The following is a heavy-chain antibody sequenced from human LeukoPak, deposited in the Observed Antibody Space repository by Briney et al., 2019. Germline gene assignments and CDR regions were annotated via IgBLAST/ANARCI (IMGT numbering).Heavy chain of an antibody. CDR1: GFTFSSYA. V-gene: IGHV3-64*01. D-gene: IGHD6-19*01. CDR3: ARGQAGLFDY. J-gene: IGHJ4*02. Sequence: GGSLRLSCAASGFTFSSYAMHWVRQAPGKGLEYVSAISSNGGSTYYANSVKGRFTIPRDNSKNTLYLQMGSLRAEDMAVYYCARGQAGLFDYWGQGTLVTVSS. CDR2: ISSNGGST.